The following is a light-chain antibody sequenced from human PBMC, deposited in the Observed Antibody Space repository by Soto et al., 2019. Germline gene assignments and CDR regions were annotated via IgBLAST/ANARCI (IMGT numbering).Light chain of an antibody. CDR1: SSDVGGYKY. CDR2: EVS. V-gene: IGLV2-8*01. CDR3: ISYAGSNNV. J-gene: IGLJ1*01. Sequence: QSALTQPPSASGSPGQSVTISCTGTSSDVGGYKYVSWYQQYPGKAPKLMIYEVSKRPSGVPDRFSGSKSGNTASLTVSGLQAEDEADYYCISYAGSNNVFGTGTKVTVL.